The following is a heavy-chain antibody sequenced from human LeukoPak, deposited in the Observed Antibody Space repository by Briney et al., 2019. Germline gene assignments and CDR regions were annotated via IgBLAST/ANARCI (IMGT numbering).Heavy chain of an antibody. Sequence: SETLSLTCTVSGGSVSSGSYYWSWIRQPPGKGLEWIGYIYYSGSTNYNPSLKSRVTISVDTSKNQFSLKLSSVTAADTAVYYCAREARLTGTTNYGMDVWGQGTTVTVSS. D-gene: IGHD1-7*01. V-gene: IGHV4-61*01. CDR2: IYYSGST. J-gene: IGHJ6*02. CDR1: GGSVSSGSYY. CDR3: AREARLTGTTNYGMDV.